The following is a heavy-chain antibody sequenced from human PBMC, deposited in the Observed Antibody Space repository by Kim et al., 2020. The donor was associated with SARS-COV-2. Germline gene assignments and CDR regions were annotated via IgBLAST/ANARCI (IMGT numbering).Heavy chain of an antibody. CDR2: TSDDGTNA. CDR3: VRGLGRYQFDY. Sequence: GGSLRLSCATSGFNFRIYVMLWVRQAPGKGLEWVATTSDDGTNADYADSVKGRFTISRDNSKNTLYLQMNSPTVEDTAVYYCVRGLGRYQFDYWGQGTLVTVSS. V-gene: IGHV3-30-3*01. CDR1: GFNFRIYV. J-gene: IGHJ4*02. D-gene: IGHD1-26*01.